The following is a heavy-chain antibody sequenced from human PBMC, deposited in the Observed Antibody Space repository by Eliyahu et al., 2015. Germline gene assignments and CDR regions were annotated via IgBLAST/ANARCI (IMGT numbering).Heavy chain of an antibody. Sequence: QVQLQESGPGLLKPSQTLSLTCXVSGGSXXXGXYYWSWIRRHPGKGLEWIGYIDHSGSTYYNPSLKSPVTMSIDTSKNQFSLKLSSVTAADTAVYYCARSLDYGGYSGFDALDIWGQGTQVIVSS. D-gene: IGHD4-23*01. J-gene: IGHJ3*02. CDR1: GGSXXXGXYY. CDR2: IDHSGST. CDR3: ARSLDYGGYSGFDALDI. V-gene: IGHV4-31*01.